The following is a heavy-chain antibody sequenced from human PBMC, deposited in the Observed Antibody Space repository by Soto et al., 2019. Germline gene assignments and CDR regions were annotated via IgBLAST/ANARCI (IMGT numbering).Heavy chain of an antibody. CDR3: ARDEDCSGGSCSPDY. D-gene: IGHD2-15*01. Sequence: EVQLVESGGGLVKPGGSLRLSRAASGFTFSSYSMNWVRQAPGKGLEWVSSISSSSSYIYYADSVKGRFTISRDNAKNSLYLQMNSLRAEDTAVYYCARDEDCSGGSCSPDYWGQGTLVTVSS. V-gene: IGHV3-21*01. J-gene: IGHJ4*02. CDR2: ISSSSSYI. CDR1: GFTFSSYS.